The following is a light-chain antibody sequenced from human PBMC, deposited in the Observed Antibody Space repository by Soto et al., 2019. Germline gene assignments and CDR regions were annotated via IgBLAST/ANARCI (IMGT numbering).Light chain of an antibody. CDR3: CSYAGSSSWV. J-gene: IGLJ2*01. V-gene: IGLV2-23*01. CDR1: SSDVGSYNL. CDR2: EDS. Sequence: QSALTQPASVSGSPGQSITISCTGTSSDVGSYNLVSWYQHHRGKAPKVIIYEDSKRPSGAPNRFSGSKSGNTASLTISGLQAEDEADYYCCSYAGSSSWVFGGGTQLTVL.